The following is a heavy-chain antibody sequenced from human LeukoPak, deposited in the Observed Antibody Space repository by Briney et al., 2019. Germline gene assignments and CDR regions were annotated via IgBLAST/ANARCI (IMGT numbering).Heavy chain of an antibody. CDR3: ARVPILRYFDWLSRQPYNWFDP. Sequence: ASVKVSCKASGYTFTGYYMHWVRQAPGQGLEWMGWINPNSGNTGYAQKFQGRVTMTRNTSTSTAYMELSSLRSEDTAVYYCARVPILRYFDWLSRQPYNWFDPWGQGTLVTVSS. V-gene: IGHV1-8*02. CDR2: INPNSGNT. CDR1: GYTFTGYY. D-gene: IGHD3-9*01. J-gene: IGHJ5*02.